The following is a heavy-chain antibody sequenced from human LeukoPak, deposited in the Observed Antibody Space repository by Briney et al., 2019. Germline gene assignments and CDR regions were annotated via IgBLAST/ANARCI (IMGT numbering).Heavy chain of an antibody. CDR2: IYYGGST. J-gene: IGHJ4*02. D-gene: IGHD5-18*01. CDR1: GGSISSYY. Sequence: SETLSLTCTVSGGSISSYYWTWIRQPPGKGLEWIGYIYYGGSTNYNPSLKSRVTISVDTSKNQFSLKMSSVTAADTAVYYCARGGGHSYGLLDSWGQGTLVIVSS. V-gene: IGHV4-59*01. CDR3: ARGGGHSYGLLDS.